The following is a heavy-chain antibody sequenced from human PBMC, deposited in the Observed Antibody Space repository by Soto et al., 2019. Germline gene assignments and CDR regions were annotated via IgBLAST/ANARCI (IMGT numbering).Heavy chain of an antibody. Sequence: PGGSLRLSCAASGFTFSSYAMHWVRQAPGKGLEWVAVISYDGSNKYYADSVKGRFTISRDNSKNTLYLQMNSLRAEDTAVYYCARMKQRLELWYYYYGMDVWGQGTTVTVSS. D-gene: IGHD1-7*01. CDR1: GFTFSSYA. CDR3: ARMKQRLELWYYYYGMDV. V-gene: IGHV3-30-3*01. J-gene: IGHJ6*02. CDR2: ISYDGSNK.